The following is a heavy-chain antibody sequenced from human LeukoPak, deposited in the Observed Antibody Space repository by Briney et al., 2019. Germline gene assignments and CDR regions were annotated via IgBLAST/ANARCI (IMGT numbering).Heavy chain of an antibody. J-gene: IGHJ4*02. CDR2: ISSSGSTI. D-gene: IGHD3-10*01. CDR3: ARDTWGSGSPRYFDY. Sequence: GRSLRLSCAASGFTFSSYEMNWVRQAPGKGLELVSYISSSGSTIYYADSVKGRFTISRDNAKNSLYLQMNSLRAEDTAVYYCARDTWGSGSPRYFDYWGEGTLVTVSS. CDR1: GFTFSSYE. V-gene: IGHV3-48*03.